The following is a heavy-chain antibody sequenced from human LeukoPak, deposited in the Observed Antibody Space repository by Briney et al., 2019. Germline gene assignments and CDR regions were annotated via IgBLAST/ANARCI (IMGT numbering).Heavy chain of an antibody. V-gene: IGHV1-69*13. Sequence: GASVEVSCTASGGTFSSYAISWVRQAPGQGLEWMGGIIPIFGTANYAQKFQGRVTITADESTSTAYMELSSLRSEDTAVYYCARDCSSTSCYEYWGQGTLVTVSS. J-gene: IGHJ4*02. CDR1: GGTFSSYA. CDR2: IIPIFGTA. D-gene: IGHD2-2*01. CDR3: ARDCSSTSCYEY.